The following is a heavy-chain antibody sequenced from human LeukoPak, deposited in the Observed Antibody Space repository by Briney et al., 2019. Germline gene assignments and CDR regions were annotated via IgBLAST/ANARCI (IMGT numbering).Heavy chain of an antibody. CDR3: ATEMYSSSWALFDY. V-gene: IGHV3-23*01. Sequence: GGSLRLSCAASGFTFSSYAMSWVRQAPGKGLEWVSAISGSGGSTYYADSVKGRFTISRDNSKNTLYLQMNTLRAEDTAVYCCATEMYSSSWALFDYWGQGTLVTVSS. J-gene: IGHJ4*02. CDR2: ISGSGGST. D-gene: IGHD6-13*01. CDR1: GFTFSSYA.